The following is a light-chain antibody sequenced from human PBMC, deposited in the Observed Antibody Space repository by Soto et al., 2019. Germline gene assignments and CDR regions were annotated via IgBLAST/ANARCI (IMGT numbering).Light chain of an antibody. CDR3: EQYSSTFWT. Sequence: EIVLTQSPGTLSLSPGERTTLSCRASQSISSSYLAWYQQKPGQAPRLLVYGASSRATGIPDRFSCSGSGTDLTLTISRLEPEDFAVYYCEQYSSTFWTLGQGTKVEIK. V-gene: IGKV3-20*01. CDR1: QSISSSY. CDR2: GAS. J-gene: IGKJ1*01.